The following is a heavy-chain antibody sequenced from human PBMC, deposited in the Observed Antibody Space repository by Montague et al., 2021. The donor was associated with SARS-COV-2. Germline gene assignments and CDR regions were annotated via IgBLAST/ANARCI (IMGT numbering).Heavy chain of an antibody. V-gene: IGHV4-34*01. CDR2: INHSGRT. D-gene: IGHD6-13*01. CDR3: TRGPVFSNSWYSLPTLDQRPSWYFDL. CDR1: GVSFSGYY. Sequence: SETLSLTCAVYGVSFSGYYWSWIRLAPGQGLEWIGVINHSGRTNYNPSLKRRVTISVYTSTNQSSLNLNSVTAADAAVYYCTRGPVFSNSWYSLPTLDQRPSWYFDLWGRGTLVIVSS. J-gene: IGHJ2*01.